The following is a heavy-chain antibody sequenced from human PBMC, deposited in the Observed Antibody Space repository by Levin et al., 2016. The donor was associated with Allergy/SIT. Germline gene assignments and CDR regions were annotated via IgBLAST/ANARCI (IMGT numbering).Heavy chain of an antibody. D-gene: IGHD3-22*01. CDR1: GFTFSDYY. V-gene: IGHV3-11*06. CDR3: ARVNYDSSGYYYFDY. CDR2: ISSSSSYT. J-gene: IGHJ4*02. Sequence: GESLKISCAASGFTFSDYYMSWIRQAPGKGLEWVSYISSSSSYTNYADSVKGRFTISRDNAKNSLYLQMNSLRAEDTAVYYCARVNYDSSGYYYFDYWGQGTLVTVSS.